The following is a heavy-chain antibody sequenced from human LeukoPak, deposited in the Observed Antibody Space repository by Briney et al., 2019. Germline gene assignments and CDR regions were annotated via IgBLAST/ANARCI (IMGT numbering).Heavy chain of an antibody. Sequence: PGGSLRLSCAASGFTFNIYAMSWVRQAPGKGLEWVSSISGTSGNTYYADSVKGRFAISRDNSKDTLYLQMNSLRAEDTAIYYCAKFRADSSGSPFDYWGQGTLVTVSS. CDR1: GFTFNIYA. V-gene: IGHV3-23*01. D-gene: IGHD6-19*01. J-gene: IGHJ4*02. CDR2: ISGTSGNT. CDR3: AKFRADSSGSPFDY.